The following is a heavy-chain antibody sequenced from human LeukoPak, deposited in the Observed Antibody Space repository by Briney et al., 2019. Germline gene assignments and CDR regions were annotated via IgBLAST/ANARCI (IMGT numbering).Heavy chain of an antibody. CDR2: IYPGDSDT. J-gene: IGHJ5*02. V-gene: IGHV5-51*01. Sequence: GESLKISCQGSGYSFTSYWIGWVRQMPGKGLEWMGIIYPGDSDTRYSPSFQGQVTISADKSISTAYLQWSSLKASDTAMYYCARTLGYSSSWYKGNWFDPWGQGTLVTVSS. D-gene: IGHD6-13*01. CDR1: GYSFTSYW. CDR3: ARTLGYSSSWYKGNWFDP.